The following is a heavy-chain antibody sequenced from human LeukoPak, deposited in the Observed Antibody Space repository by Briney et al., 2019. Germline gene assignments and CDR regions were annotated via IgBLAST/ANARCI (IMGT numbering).Heavy chain of an antibody. D-gene: IGHD5-12*01. Sequence: PSETLSLTCTVSGGSISSYYWSWIRQPPGKGLEWIGYIYYSGSTNYNPSLKSRVTISVDTSKNQFSLKLSSVTAADTAVYYCARSLGSGGYDYYYYYYMDVWGKGTTVTISS. J-gene: IGHJ6*03. V-gene: IGHV4-59*01. CDR3: ARSLGSGGYDYYYYYYMDV. CDR1: GGSISSYY. CDR2: IYYSGST.